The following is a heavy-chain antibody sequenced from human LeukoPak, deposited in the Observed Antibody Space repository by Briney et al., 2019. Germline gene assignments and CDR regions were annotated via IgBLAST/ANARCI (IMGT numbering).Heavy chain of an antibody. V-gene: IGHV4-59*12. CDR2: IYYSGST. CDR1: GGSISSYY. D-gene: IGHD3-3*01. CDR3: ARGPSLWSGYFSYDY. J-gene: IGHJ4*02. Sequence: PSETLSLTCTVSGGSISSYYWSWIRQPPGKGLEWIEYIYYSGSTNYNPSLKSRVTISVDTSKNQFSLKLSSVTAADTAVYYCARGPSLWSGYFSYDYWGQGTLVTVSS.